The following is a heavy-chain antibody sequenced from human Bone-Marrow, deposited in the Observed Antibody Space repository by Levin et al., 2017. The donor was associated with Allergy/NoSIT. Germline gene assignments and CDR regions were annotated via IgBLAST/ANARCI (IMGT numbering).Heavy chain of an antibody. Sequence: GGSLRLSCAASGFAFGSYGMHWVRQAPGKGLEWVAIISYDVTYKYYGDSVKGRFTISRDNPKNTVYLQMNSLRAEDTVVYYCAKDSTKIAVGGTVPLDCGNGGQGTLVTVSS. D-gene: IGHD6-19*01. CDR1: GFAFGSYG. V-gene: IGHV3-30*18. J-gene: IGHJ4*02. CDR3: AKDSTKIAVGGTVPLDCGN. CDR2: ISYDVTYK.